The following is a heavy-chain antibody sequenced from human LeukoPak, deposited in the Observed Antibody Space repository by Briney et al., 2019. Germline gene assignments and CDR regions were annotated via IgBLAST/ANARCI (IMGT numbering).Heavy chain of an antibody. CDR3: AKGTLSYSSSCPPDY. J-gene: IGHJ4*02. V-gene: IGHV3-21*04. Sequence: GGSLRLSCAASGFTFSSYSMNWVRQAPGKGLEWVSSISSSSSYIYYADSVKGRFTISRDNSKNTLYLQMNSLRAEDTAVYYCAKGTLSYSSSCPPDYWGQGTLVTVSS. CDR1: GFTFSSYS. CDR2: ISSSSSYI. D-gene: IGHD6-13*01.